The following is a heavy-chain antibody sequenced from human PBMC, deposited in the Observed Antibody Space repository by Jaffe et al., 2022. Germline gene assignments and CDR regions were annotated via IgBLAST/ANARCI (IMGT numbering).Heavy chain of an antibody. CDR1: GFTFSNYE. CDR2: ITPSGSDV. J-gene: IGHJ4*02. D-gene: IGHD3-22*01. Sequence: EVELVESGGDLVQPGGSLRLSCGASGFTFSNYEMNWVRQAPGKGPEWVSYITPSGSDVRYADSVRGRFIISRDNARNSLYLQMNSLRAEDTAVYYCTRDRNRGYKDIESGFDYWGQGTLVTVSS. CDR3: TRDRNRGYKDIESGFDY. V-gene: IGHV3-48*03.